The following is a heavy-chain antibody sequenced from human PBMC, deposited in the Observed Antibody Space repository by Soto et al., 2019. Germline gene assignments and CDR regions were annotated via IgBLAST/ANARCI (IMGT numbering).Heavy chain of an antibody. CDR1: EGSFSNYA. CDR2: IVPVFGSV. J-gene: IGHJ6*02. CDR3: ARPANIAGRAGDHYYYYGMDV. D-gene: IGHD1-26*01. V-gene: IGHV1-69*06. Sequence: QVQLVQSGAEVKKPGSSVKVSCKTSEGSFSNYAISWVRQAPGQGLEWMGGIVPVFGSVKYAQNFHGRVTFTGDTVTTTAYMELSSLRSDDTAVYYCARPANIAGRAGDHYYYYGMDVWGQGTTVTVAS.